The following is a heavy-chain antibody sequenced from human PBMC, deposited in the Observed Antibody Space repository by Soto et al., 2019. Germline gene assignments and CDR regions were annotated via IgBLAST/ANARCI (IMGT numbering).Heavy chain of an antibody. CDR2: IIPILGIT. D-gene: IGHD3-16*01. CDR1: GGTFSSHT. J-gene: IGHJ6*02. Sequence: QVQLVQSGAEVKKPGSSVKVSCKASGGTFSSHTINWVRQAPGQGLEWMGRIIPILGITNYAQRFQGRGTIIADKFTSTAYMERSSLRVEDKAGYYSAKDGGGGDDYSYYDMDGWGQGTTVTVSS. V-gene: IGHV1-69*08. CDR3: AKDGGGGDDYSYYDMDG.